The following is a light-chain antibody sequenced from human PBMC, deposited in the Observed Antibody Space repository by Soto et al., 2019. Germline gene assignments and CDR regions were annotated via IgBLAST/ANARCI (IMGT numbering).Light chain of an antibody. V-gene: IGKV1-39*01. J-gene: IGKJ4*01. Sequence: DIQMTQSPSSLSASVGDRVTITCRASQSISSYLSWYQQKPGKAPKLLINVASTLQGGVPSRFSGSGSGTDFTLAISSLQPEDFATYYCQQSSSTPQTFGGGTRVEIK. CDR2: VAS. CDR1: QSISSY. CDR3: QQSSSTPQT.